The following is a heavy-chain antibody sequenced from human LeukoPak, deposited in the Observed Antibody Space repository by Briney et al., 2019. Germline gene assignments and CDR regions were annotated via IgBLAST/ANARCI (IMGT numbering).Heavy chain of an antibody. CDR3: ARDRVSHSYYYGMDV. D-gene: IGHD6-13*01. V-gene: IGHV3-48*04. J-gene: IGHJ6*02. CDR2: ISSSSTI. Sequence: GGSLRLSCAASGFTFSSYSMNWVRQAPGKGLEWVSYISSSSTIYYADSVKGRFTISRDNAKNSLYLQMNSLRAEDTAVYYCARDRVSHSYYYGMDVWGQGTTVTVSS. CDR1: GFTFSSYS.